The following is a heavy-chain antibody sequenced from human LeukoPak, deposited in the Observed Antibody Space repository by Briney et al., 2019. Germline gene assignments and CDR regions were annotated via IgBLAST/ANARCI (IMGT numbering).Heavy chain of an antibody. V-gene: IGHV3-33*01. CDR1: GFTFSSYG. CDR3: ARVVRLGWYGFDY. J-gene: IGHJ4*02. CDR2: IWYDGSNK. D-gene: IGHD6-19*01. Sequence: GGSLRLSCAASGFTFSSYGMHWVRQAPGKGLEWVAVIWYDGSNKYYADSVKGRFTISRDNSKNTLYLQMNSLRAEDTAVYYCARVVRLGWYGFDYWGQGTLVTVSS.